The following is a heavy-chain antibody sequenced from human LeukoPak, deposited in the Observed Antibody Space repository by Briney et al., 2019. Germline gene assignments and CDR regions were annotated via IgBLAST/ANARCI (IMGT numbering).Heavy chain of an antibody. CDR1: GYSISSGYY. Sequence: SETLSLTCTVSGYSISSGYYWGWIRQPPGKGLEWIGSIYHSGSTYYNPSLKSRVTISVDTSKNQFSLKLSSVTAADTAEYYCARETITFGGVIDANDYWGQGTLVTVSS. D-gene: IGHD3-16*02. V-gene: IGHV4-38-2*02. CDR2: IYHSGST. CDR3: ARETITFGGVIDANDY. J-gene: IGHJ4*02.